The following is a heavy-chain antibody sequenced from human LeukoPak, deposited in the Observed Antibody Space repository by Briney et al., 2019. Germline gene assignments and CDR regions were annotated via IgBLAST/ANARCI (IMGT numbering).Heavy chain of an antibody. CDR2: IIPVFGTT. Sequence: SVKVFCKSSGGTFSSYAVSWVRLTPGQGLEGRGGIIPVFGTTTYAQKFQAKVTMTADKSTNTAYLELSSLTSDDTAVYYCARCSPGDSSNFYAVLQYWGQGTQVTVST. D-gene: IGHD3-22*01. V-gene: IGHV1-69*06. CDR3: ARCSPGDSSNFYAVLQY. CDR1: GGTFSSYA. J-gene: IGHJ4*02.